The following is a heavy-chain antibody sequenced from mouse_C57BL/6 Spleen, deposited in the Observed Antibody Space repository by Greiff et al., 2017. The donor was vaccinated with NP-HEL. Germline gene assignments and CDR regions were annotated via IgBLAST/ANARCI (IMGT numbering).Heavy chain of an antibody. D-gene: IGHD1-1*01. Sequence: VQLQQSGAELVKPGASVKISCKASGYTFSSYWMNWVKQRPGQGLEWIGLIYPGDGDTTYNGKFKGKAKLTADKSSSTAYMQLSSLTSEDSAVYVYARDYYGSSWGVYFDYWGQGTTLTVSS. CDR3: ARDYYGSSWGVYFDY. J-gene: IGHJ2*01. CDR1: GYTFSSYW. V-gene: IGHV1-80*01. CDR2: IYPGDGDT.